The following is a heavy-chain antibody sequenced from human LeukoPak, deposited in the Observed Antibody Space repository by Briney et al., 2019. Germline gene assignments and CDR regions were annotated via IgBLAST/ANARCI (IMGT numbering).Heavy chain of an antibody. J-gene: IGHJ3*01. Sequence: GGSLRLSCAASGFTFSHYALHWVRQTPRKGLEWVALIGHDGADKYYADSVKGRFTISRENSKNTLYLQMNSLRADDTAVYYCAMKAVPRPRLHDAFDFWGQGTVVSVSS. CDR1: GFTFSHYA. CDR2: IGHDGADK. D-gene: IGHD5-24*01. CDR3: AMKAVPRPRLHDAFDF. V-gene: IGHV3-30*04.